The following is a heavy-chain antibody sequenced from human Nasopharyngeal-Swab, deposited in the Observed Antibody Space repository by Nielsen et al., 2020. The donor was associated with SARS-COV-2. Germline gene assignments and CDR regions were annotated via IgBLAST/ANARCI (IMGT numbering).Heavy chain of an antibody. CDR2: ISYSGKT. CDR3: ASLPYCSSDTCYPIDL. CDR1: GGSVSNYY. D-gene: IGHD2-2*01. V-gene: IGHV4-59*08. Sequence: SETLSLTCTVAGGSVSNYYRSWIRQPPEKGLEWLGYISYSGKTNYNPSLKSRVTISVDTSKNQCSLRLTSVTAADTAIYYCASLPYCSSDTCYPIDLWGQGTLVTVSS. J-gene: IGHJ5*02.